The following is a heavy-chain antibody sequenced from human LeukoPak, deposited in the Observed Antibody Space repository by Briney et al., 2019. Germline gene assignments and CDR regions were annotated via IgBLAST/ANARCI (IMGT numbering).Heavy chain of an antibody. CDR1: GGSISSSSYY. D-gene: IGHD1-26*01. V-gene: IGHV4-39*01. CDR3: ASLSERSYYARGFDY. CDR2: IYYSGST. J-gene: IGHJ4*02. Sequence: PSETLSLTCTDSGGSISSSSYYSGWVRQPPGKGLEWIGSIYYSGSTDYNVSLKSRVTMSVDTSKNQFSLRLSSVTAADTAVYYCASLSERSYYARGFDYWGQGTLVTVSS.